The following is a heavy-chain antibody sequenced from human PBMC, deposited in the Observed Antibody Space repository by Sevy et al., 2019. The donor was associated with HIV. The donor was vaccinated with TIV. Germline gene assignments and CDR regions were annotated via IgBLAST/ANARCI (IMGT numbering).Heavy chain of an antibody. CDR2: KTGSAGVT. CDR1: GFSLSNYA. V-gene: IGHV3-23*01. CDR3: AKGRIPSIGTLGPFDS. D-gene: IGHD6-6*01. Sequence: GGSLRLSCAASGFSLSNYAMSWVRQAPGKGLEWISTKTGSAGVTYSADSVKGRFTISRDNSKNTLFLQMNSLRAEDTALYYCAKGRIPSIGTLGPFDSWGQGTLVTVSS. J-gene: IGHJ4*02.